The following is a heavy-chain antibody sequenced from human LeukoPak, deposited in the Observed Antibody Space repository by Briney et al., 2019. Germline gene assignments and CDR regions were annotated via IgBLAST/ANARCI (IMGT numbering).Heavy chain of an antibody. CDR3: ARGPGRIAAAGYNY. Sequence: GASVKVSCKASGGTFSSYAISWVRQAPGQGLEWMGWISAYNGNTNYAQKLQGRVTMTTDTSTSTAYMELRSLRSDDTAVYYCARGPGRIAAAGYNYWGQGTLVTVSS. V-gene: IGHV1-18*01. CDR2: ISAYNGNT. CDR1: GGTFSSYA. J-gene: IGHJ4*02. D-gene: IGHD6-13*01.